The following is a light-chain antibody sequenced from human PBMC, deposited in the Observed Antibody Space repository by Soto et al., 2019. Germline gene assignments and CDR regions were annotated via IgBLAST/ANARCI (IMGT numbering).Light chain of an antibody. V-gene: IGKV1-39*01. J-gene: IGKJ1*01. CDR2: AAS. CDR1: QSVSNY. CDR3: QQANSFPPT. Sequence: DIQMTQSPSSLSASVGDRVTITCRASQSVSNYLNWYQQKPGKAPTLLIYAASTLQSGVPSRISGSGSGTDFTLTISSLQPEDFATYYCQQANSFPPTFGQGTKVDIK.